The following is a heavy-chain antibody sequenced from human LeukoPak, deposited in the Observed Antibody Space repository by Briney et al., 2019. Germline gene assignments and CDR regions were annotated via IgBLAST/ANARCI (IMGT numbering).Heavy chain of an antibody. CDR2: ISTSSGYI. J-gene: IGHJ4*02. CDR1: GFIFGDYA. D-gene: IGHD1-14*01. CDR3: VRGKKPGWDMSYFDY. Sequence: GGSLRLSCAASGFIFGDYAMSWVRQAPGKGLEWVSSISTSSGYIFYADSLKGRVTISRDNAKNSLYLQMNSLRAEDTAVYYCVRGKKPGWDMSYFDYWGQGILVTDSS. V-gene: IGHV3-21*06.